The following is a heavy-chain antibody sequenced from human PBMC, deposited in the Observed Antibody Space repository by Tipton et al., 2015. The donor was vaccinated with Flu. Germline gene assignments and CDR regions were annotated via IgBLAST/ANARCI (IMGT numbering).Heavy chain of an antibody. V-gene: IGHV3-23*01. CDR3: AKDEGGSSWSGNFDY. CDR1: GFTFSSYA. D-gene: IGHD6-13*01. Sequence: SLRLSCAASGFTFSSYAMSWVRQAPGKGLEWVSAISGSGGSTYYADSVKGRFTISRDNSKNTLYLQMNSLRAEDTAVYYCAKDEGGSSWSGNFDYWGQGTLVTVSS. CDR2: ISGSGGST. J-gene: IGHJ4*02.